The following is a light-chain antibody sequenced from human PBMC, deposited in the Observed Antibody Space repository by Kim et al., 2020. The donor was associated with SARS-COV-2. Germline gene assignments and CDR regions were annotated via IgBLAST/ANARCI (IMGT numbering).Light chain of an antibody. CDR3: QQYAYWPVT. J-gene: IGKJ4*01. Sequence: EIVMTQSPATLSVSPGEGATLSCRASQSVRSALAWYQQKPGQAPSLLIYAASTRATGIPARFSGSGSGTEFTLTISSLQSEDFAVYYCQQYAYWPVTFGGGTKVDIK. CDR1: QSVRSA. V-gene: IGKV3-15*01. CDR2: AAS.